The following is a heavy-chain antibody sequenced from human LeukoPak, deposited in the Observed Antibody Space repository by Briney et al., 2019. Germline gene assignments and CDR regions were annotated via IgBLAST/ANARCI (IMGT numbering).Heavy chain of an antibody. D-gene: IGHD6-13*01. CDR2: ISGSGHTT. V-gene: IGHV3-23*01. CDR3: ARGVGSSWFWDYYYMDV. CDR1: GFTFTSSA. J-gene: IGHJ6*03. Sequence: PGGSLRLSCAASGFTFTSSAMSWVRQAPGKGLEWVSVISGSGHTTDYADSVKGRFTISRDNAKNSLYLQMNSLRAEDTAVYYCARGVGSSWFWDYYYMDVWGKGTTVTVSS.